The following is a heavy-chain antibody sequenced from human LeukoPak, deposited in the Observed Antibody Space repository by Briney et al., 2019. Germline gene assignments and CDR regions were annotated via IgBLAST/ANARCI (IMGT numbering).Heavy chain of an antibody. Sequence: GGSLRLSCAVSGFSLWTYGMHWVRQAPGKGLQWVAVILNDGSRTYYADSVKGRFTISRDTSKNTLYLQMNSLRAEDTAVYFCAKDLDSSGYSYWGQGTLVTVSS. J-gene: IGHJ4*02. D-gene: IGHD3-22*01. CDR2: ILNDGSRT. CDR3: AKDLDSSGYSY. CDR1: GFSLWTYG. V-gene: IGHV3-30*18.